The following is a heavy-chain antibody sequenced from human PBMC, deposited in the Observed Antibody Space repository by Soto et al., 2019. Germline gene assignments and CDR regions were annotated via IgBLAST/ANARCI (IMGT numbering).Heavy chain of an antibody. CDR2: IWYDGRNK. D-gene: IGHD1-26*01. V-gene: IGHV3-33*01. CDR3: ARGGGSYYFDY. Sequence: QVQVVESGGGVVQPGRSLRLSCAASGFTFSSYGMHWVRQAPGKGLEWVAVIWYDGRNKYYADSVKGRFTISRDNSKNTLYLQMNSLRAEDTAVYYCARGGGSYYFDYWGQGTLVTVSS. J-gene: IGHJ4*02. CDR1: GFTFSSYG.